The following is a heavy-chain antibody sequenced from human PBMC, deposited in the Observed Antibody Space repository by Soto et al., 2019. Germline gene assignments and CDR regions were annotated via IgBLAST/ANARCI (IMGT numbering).Heavy chain of an antibody. V-gene: IGHV1-18*04. CDR1: GYAFSSYG. J-gene: IGHJ3*01. D-gene: IGHD3-3*01. Sequence: QVELVQSGPEGKKPGASVNVSCKTSGYAFSSYGITWVRQAPGQGLEWMGWISAYNGNRNYAQKFLDRVTMTTDTSASVAYMELRGLRYDDTAVYYCARVAGGVIHGPCDFWGKGTTVNVSA. CDR3: ARVAGGVIHGPCDF. CDR2: ISAYNGNR.